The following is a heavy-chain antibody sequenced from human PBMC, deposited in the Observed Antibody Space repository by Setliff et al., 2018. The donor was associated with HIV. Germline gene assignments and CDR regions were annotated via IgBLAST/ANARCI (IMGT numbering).Heavy chain of an antibody. J-gene: IGHJ4*02. CDR1: GDTFSTHT. CDR2: TIPIFSMS. Sequence: AASVKVSCKASGDTFSTHTIHWLRQAPGQGPEWMGRTIPIFSMSNAALNFQGRLMITADKSSNTAYMSLTKLTFEDTAMYYCATSYGSGVAPFDNWGQGTLVTVSS. V-gene: IGHV1-69*02. D-gene: IGHD3-10*01. CDR3: ATSYGSGVAPFDN.